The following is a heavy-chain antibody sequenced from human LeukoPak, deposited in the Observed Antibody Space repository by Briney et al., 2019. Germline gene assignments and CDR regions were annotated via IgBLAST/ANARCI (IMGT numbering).Heavy chain of an antibody. V-gene: IGHV3-23*01. D-gene: IGHD5-18*01. Sequence: GGSLRLSCAASGFSFNSHAINWVRPLPRKGLQWVSTIDASGVNTYYGNSVEGRFTISRDNSKNTLYLQMNSLRAEDTAVYYCAKDQGGYTYGSCDYWGQGTLVTVSS. CDR2: IDASGVNT. J-gene: IGHJ4*02. CDR3: AKDQGGYTYGSCDY. CDR1: GFSFNSHA.